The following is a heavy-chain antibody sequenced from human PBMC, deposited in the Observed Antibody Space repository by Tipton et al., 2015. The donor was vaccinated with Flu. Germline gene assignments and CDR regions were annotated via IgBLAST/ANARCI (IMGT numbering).Heavy chain of an antibody. D-gene: IGHD6-13*01. CDR2: IYSGGST. CDR3: ARDGQQLVQDY. J-gene: IGHJ4*02. CDR1: GFTVSSNY. Sequence: SLRLSCAASGFTVSSNYMSWVRQAPGKGLEWVSVIYSGGSTYYADSVKGRFTISRDNSKNTLYLQMNSLRAEDTAVYYCARDGQQLVQDYWGQGTLVTVSS. V-gene: IGHV3-66*02.